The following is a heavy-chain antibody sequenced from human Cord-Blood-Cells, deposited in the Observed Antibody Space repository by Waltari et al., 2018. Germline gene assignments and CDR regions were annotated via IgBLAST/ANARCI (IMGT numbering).Heavy chain of an antibody. D-gene: IGHD3-22*01. V-gene: IGHV4-4*02. Sequence: QVQLQESGPGLVKPSGTLSLTCAVSGGSISSSNWWSWVRQPPGKGLEWIGEIYHSGSTNYNPSRKGGVAISVAKSKNQFSLKLSSVTAADAAVYYCARADIYDSSGYYYRVFDYWGQGTLVTVSS. CDR2: IYHSGST. CDR1: GGSISSSNW. J-gene: IGHJ4*02. CDR3: ARADIYDSSGYYYRVFDY.